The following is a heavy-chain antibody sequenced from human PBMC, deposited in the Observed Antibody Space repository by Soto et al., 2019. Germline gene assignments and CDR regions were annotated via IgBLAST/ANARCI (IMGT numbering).Heavy chain of an antibody. J-gene: IGHJ3*02. V-gene: IGHV1-2*02. Sequence: ASVKVSFKASGYTFTGYYMHWLRQAPGQGLEWMGWINPNSGGTNYAQKFQGRVTMTRDTSISTAYMELSRLRSDDTAVYYCVRPWAGNDAFDIWGQGTMVTVSS. D-gene: IGHD6-19*01. CDR3: VRPWAGNDAFDI. CDR2: INPNSGGT. CDR1: GYTFTGYY.